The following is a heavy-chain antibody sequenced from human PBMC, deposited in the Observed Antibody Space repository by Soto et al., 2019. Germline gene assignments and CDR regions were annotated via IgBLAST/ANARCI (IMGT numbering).Heavy chain of an antibody. J-gene: IGHJ4*02. CDR3: ARGGRYCTPTSCAIDS. Sequence: GGSLRLSCVASRFSFSSYEMSWVRQAAGKGLEWVSRVSLTGDRTNYAGSVKGRFTVSRDNFKNTLYLEMDSLRPEDTAIYYCARGGRYCTPTSCAIDSWGRGTPVTGLL. D-gene: IGHD2-8*01. CDR2: VSLTGDRT. CDR1: RFSFSSYE. V-gene: IGHV3-23*01.